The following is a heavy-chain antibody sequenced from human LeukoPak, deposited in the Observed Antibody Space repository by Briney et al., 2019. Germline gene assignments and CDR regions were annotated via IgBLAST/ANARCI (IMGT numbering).Heavy chain of an antibody. D-gene: IGHD2/OR15-2a*01. CDR1: GFTFSSYS. V-gene: IGHV3-21*01. CDR3: ARSTTPNENEYFEH. Sequence: GGSLRLSCAASGFTFSSYSMNWVRQAPGKGLEWVSSISSSSSYIYYADSVKGRFTISRDNAKNSLYLQMNSLRAEDTAVYYCARSTTPNENEYFEHWGQGTLATVSS. J-gene: IGHJ1*01. CDR2: ISSSSSYI.